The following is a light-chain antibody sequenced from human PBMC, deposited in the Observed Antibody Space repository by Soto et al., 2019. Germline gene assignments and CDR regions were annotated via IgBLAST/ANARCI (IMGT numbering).Light chain of an antibody. V-gene: IGKV3-20*01. J-gene: IGKJ5*01. Sequence: EIGFRQSPGTLSLSPGERATLSCRASQSIYSRLLAWYQQKPGQAPRLLIFAISGRATGIPDRFSGSGSGTDFTLAISRLEPEDFAVYYCPQYESSPYTFGQVTRLEIK. CDR1: QSIYSRL. CDR3: PQYESSPYT. CDR2: AIS.